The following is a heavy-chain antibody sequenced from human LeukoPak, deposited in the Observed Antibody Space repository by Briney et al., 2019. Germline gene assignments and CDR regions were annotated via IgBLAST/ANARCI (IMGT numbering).Heavy chain of an antibody. CDR2: IYTSGST. J-gene: IGHJ4*02. CDR3: ARAYGSGSYYYFDY. V-gene: IGHV4-4*07. Sequence: SETLSLTCTVSGGSISSYYWSWIRQPAGKGLEWIGRIYTSGSTNYNPSLKSRVTMSVDTSKNQFSLKLSSVTAADTAVYYYARAYGSGSYYYFDYWGQGTLVTVSS. D-gene: IGHD3-10*01. CDR1: GGSISSYY.